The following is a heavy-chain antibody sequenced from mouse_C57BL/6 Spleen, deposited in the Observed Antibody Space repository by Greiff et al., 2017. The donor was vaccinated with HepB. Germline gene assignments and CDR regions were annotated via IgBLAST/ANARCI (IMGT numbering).Heavy chain of an antibody. D-gene: IGHD2-5*01. CDR2: IYPGSGST. CDR1: GYTFTSYW. CDR3: ARSYSNYGDY. J-gene: IGHJ2*01. V-gene: IGHV1-55*01. Sequence: QVQLKQPGAELVKPGASVKMSCKASGYTFTSYWITWVKQRPGQGLEWIGDIYPGSGSTNYNEKFKSKATLTVDTSSSTAYMQLSSLTSEDSTVYYCARSYSNYGDYWGQGTTLTVSS.